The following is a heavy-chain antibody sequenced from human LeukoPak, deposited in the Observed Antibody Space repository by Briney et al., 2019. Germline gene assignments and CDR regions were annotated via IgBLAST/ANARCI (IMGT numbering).Heavy chain of an antibody. V-gene: IGHV1-69*04. CDR2: IIPIIGIA. CDR3: ARGLQLWVLAFAFDI. CDR1: VVTFTSYA. J-gene: IGHJ3*02. Sequence: SVKVSSEASVVTFTSYAISWVREAPGQGVEWMGRIIPIIGIANHAQKLQGRVTITADKSTSTAYMELSGLRCEEPGVYYCARGLQLWVLAFAFDIWGEGTMVTVSS. D-gene: IGHD5-18*01.